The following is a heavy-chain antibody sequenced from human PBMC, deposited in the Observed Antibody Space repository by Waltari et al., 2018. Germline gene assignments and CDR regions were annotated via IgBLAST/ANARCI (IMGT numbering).Heavy chain of an antibody. D-gene: IGHD3-10*01. Sequence: VQPLAVGGGLVQPGGVLRPPCAASGFPFRSYSITWVRQAPGKGLECVSYISKTITTIHYADSVKGRFTISRDNAKNSVYLQMNSLRDEDTAMYYCTRGFASGIHYYWGQGTLVTVSS. J-gene: IGHJ4*02. CDR1: GFPFRSYS. V-gene: IGHV3-48*02. CDR2: ISKTITTI. CDR3: TRGFASGIHYY.